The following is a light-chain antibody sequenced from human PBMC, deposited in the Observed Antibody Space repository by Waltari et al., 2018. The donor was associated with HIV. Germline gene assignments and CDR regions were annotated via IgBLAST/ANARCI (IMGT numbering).Light chain of an antibody. CDR2: EVD. CDR3: ASYTADDTLL. J-gene: IGLJ2*01. V-gene: IGLV2-14*01. CDR1: DSDFAFYHF. Sequence: SDLTQPASVSGVLGQSITISCTGDDSDFAFYHFISWYQHHPGKPPKLLLYEVDIPASGILGRFSGSKSGNTASLTISGLQIDDEAVYYCASYTADDTLLFGGGTTVTVL.